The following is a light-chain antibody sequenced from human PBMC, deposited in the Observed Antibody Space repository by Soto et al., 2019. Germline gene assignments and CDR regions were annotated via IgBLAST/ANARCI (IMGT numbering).Light chain of an antibody. CDR2: GAF. J-gene: IGKJ1*01. V-gene: IGKV3D-7*01. Sequence: EIVMTQSPVTLSVSPGERATLSCRASQSVSSSYLTWYQQKPGQAPRLLIYGAFTRATGIPARFSGSGSGTDFTLTISSLQPEDFAVYYCQQDYNLPRWTFGQGTKVEIK. CDR1: QSVSSSY. CDR3: QQDYNLPRWT.